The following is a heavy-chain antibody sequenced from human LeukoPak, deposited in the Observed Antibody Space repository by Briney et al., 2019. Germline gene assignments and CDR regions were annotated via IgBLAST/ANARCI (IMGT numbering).Heavy chain of an antibody. V-gene: IGHV3-7*01. CDR1: GFTFSSYW. CDR2: IKQDGSEK. J-gene: IGHJ4*02. CDR3: ARGHAIVGALFDY. Sequence: GGSLRLSCAASGFTFSSYWMSWVRQAPGKGLEWVANIKQDGSEKYYVDSVKGRFTISRDNAKNSLYLQMNSLRAEDTAVYYCARGHAIVGALFDYWGQGTLGTVSS. D-gene: IGHD1-26*01.